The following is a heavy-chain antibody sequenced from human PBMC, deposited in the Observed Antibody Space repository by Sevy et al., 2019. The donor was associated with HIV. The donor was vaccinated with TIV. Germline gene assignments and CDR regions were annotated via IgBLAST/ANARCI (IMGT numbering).Heavy chain of an antibody. V-gene: IGHV1-24*01. Sequence: ASVKVSCKVSGYTLTELSMHWVRQAPGKGLEWMGGFDPEDGETIYAQKFQGRVTMTEDTSTDTAYMELSSLRSEDTAVYYCATWRPYGSWSKADYYYYGMDVWGQGTTVTVSS. J-gene: IGHJ6*02. D-gene: IGHD3-10*01. CDR1: GYTLTELS. CDR3: ATWRPYGSWSKADYYYYGMDV. CDR2: FDPEDGET.